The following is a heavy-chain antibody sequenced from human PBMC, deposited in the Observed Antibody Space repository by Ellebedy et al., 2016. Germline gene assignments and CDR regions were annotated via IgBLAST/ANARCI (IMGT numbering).Heavy chain of an antibody. D-gene: IGHD3-22*01. J-gene: IGHJ4*02. Sequence: GGSLRLSXSVSAASITSDFSYWGWIRQAPGKGLEWVSSISGSGGTTSYADSVRGRFTISRDNSKNTVHLDMDSLRADDTAVYYCARGFKQSFGGGSYFYPIYFDFWGQGNLVTVSS. CDR3: ARGFKQSFGGGSYFYPIYFDF. CDR2: ISGSGGTT. CDR1: AASITSDFSY. V-gene: IGHV3-23*01.